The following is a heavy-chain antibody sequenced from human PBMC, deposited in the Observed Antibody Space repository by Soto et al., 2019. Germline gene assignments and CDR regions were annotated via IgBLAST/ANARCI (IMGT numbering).Heavy chain of an antibody. V-gene: IGHV4-30-2*01. CDR1: DGSISSGDYY. CDR2: IYHSGST. CDR3: ATTPTP. J-gene: IGHJ4*02. D-gene: IGHD2-15*01. Sequence: PSETLSLTCTVSDGSISSGDYYWSWIRQPPGKGREWIGYIYHSGSTYYNPSLKSRVTISVDRSKSQFSLKLSSVSAEDTAVYYWATTPTPWGQGTLVTVSS.